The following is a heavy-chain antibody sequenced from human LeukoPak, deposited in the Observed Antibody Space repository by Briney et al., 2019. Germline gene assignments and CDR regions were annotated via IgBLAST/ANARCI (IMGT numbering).Heavy chain of an antibody. CDR1: GFTFSSYA. Sequence: PGGSLRLSCAASGFTFSSYAMHWVRQAPGKGLEWVAVISYDGGNKYYADSVKGRFTISRDNSKNTLYLQMNSLRAEDTAVYYRAREYYDFWSGYYYYYYGMDVWGQGTTVTVSS. V-gene: IGHV3-30-3*01. J-gene: IGHJ6*02. CDR2: ISYDGGNK. D-gene: IGHD3-3*01. CDR3: AREYYDFWSGYYYYYYGMDV.